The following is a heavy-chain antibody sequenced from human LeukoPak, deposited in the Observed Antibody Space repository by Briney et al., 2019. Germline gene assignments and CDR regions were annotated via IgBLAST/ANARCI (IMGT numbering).Heavy chain of an antibody. Sequence: MASETLSLTCAVYGGSFSGYYWSWIRQPPGKGLEWIGEINHSGSTNYNPSLKSRVTISIDTSKNQFSLKLSSVTAADTAVYYCAREQRYCSSTNCYRRRTYYMDVWGKGTTVTISS. J-gene: IGHJ6*03. CDR1: GGSFSGYY. CDR2: INHSGST. CDR3: AREQRYCSSTNCYRRRTYYMDV. V-gene: IGHV4-34*01. D-gene: IGHD2-2*01.